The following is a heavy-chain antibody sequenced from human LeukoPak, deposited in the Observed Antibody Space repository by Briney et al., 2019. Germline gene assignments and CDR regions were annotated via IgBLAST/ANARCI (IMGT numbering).Heavy chain of an antibody. J-gene: IGHJ4*02. CDR1: GFTFSSYA. D-gene: IGHD3-10*01. CDR2: ISGSGGST. Sequence: GGSLRLSCAASGFTFSSYAMSWVRQAPGKGLEWVSAISGSGGSTYYADSVKGRFTISRDISKNTLYLQMNSLRAEDTAVYYCAKDRLLWFGELFCYFDYWGQGTLVTVSS. CDR3: AKDRLLWFGELFCYFDY. V-gene: IGHV3-23*01.